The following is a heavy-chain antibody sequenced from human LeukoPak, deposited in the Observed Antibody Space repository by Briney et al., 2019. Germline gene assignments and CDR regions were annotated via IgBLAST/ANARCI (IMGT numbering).Heavy chain of an antibody. J-gene: IGHJ6*02. CDR2: ISDSGGST. CDR3: VRGYSFGPYGMDV. Sequence: GGSLRLSCSASGFPFSSYAMHWVRQAAEKGLEYVSAISDSGGSTYYADSVKGRFNISRDNSKNTLYLQMSSLRAEDTAVYFCVRGYSFGPYGMDVWGQGTTVTVSS. V-gene: IGHV3-64D*09. CDR1: GFPFSSYA. D-gene: IGHD2-15*01.